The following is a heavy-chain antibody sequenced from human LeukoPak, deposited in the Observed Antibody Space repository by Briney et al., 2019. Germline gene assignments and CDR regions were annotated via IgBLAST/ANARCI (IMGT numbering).Heavy chain of an antibody. D-gene: IGHD1-26*01. V-gene: IGHV3-21*01. Sequence: GGSLRLSCAASGFTFSSYSMNWVRQAPGKGLEWVSSISSSSSYIYYADSVKGRFTISRDNAKNSLYLQMNSLRAEDTAVYYCARAKWELRLLDYWGQGTLVTVSS. CDR2: ISSSSSYI. J-gene: IGHJ4*02. CDR1: GFTFSSYS. CDR3: ARAKWELRLLDY.